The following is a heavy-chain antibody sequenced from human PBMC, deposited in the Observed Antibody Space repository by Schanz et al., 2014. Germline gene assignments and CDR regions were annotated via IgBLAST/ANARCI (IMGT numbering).Heavy chain of an antibody. CDR3: ATWSGTRLFHN. V-gene: IGHV4-34*01. Sequence: QVQLQQWGAGLLKPSETLSLTCAFSGGSFSGYCGTWVRQSPGKGLEWIGEVNHGGYTNYNPSLKSRVTVSVDMSKKQFSLRLSSVTVADTAAYYCATWSGTRLFHNWGQGTLVTVSS. CDR2: VNHGGYT. J-gene: IGHJ4*02. D-gene: IGHD1-7*01. CDR1: GGSFSGYC.